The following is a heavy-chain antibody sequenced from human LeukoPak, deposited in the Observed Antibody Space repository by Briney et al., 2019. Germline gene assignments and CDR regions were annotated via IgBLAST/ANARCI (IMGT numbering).Heavy chain of an antibody. D-gene: IGHD5-12*01. V-gene: IGHV4-39*07. CDR2: IYYSGST. J-gene: IGHJ5*02. CDR3: ASGRLSGSEAEDWFDP. Sequence: PSETLSLTCTVSGGSISSSNYYWGWIRQPPGKGLEWIGSIYYSGSTYYNPSLKSRVTISVDTSKNQFSLKLKSVTAADTAVYYCASGRLSGSEAEDWFDPWGQGTLVTVSS. CDR1: GGSISSSNYY.